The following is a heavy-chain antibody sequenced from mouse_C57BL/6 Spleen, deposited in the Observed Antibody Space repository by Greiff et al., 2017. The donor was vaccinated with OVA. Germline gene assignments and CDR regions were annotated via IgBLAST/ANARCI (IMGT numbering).Heavy chain of an antibody. J-gene: IGHJ2*01. CDR1: GYAFTNYL. CDR2: INPGSGGT. CDR3: ARKSSFDY. V-gene: IGHV1-54*01. D-gene: IGHD1-1*01. Sequence: VQLQQSGAELVRPGTSVKVSCKASGYAFTNYLIEWVKQRPGQGLEWIGVINPGSGGTNYNEKFKGKATLTADKSSSTAYMQLSSLTSEDSAVYFCARKSSFDYWGQGTTLTVSS.